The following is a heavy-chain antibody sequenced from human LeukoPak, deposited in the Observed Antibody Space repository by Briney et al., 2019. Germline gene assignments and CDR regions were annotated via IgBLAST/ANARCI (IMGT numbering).Heavy chain of an antibody. D-gene: IGHD2-2*01. Sequence: GASVTVSFKASGYTFTGYYMHWVRQAPGQGLEWMGWINPNSGGTNYAQKFQGRVTMTRDTSISTAYMELSRLRSDDTAVYYCAREYCSSTSCHFDYWGQGTLVTVSS. CDR3: AREYCSSTSCHFDY. J-gene: IGHJ4*02. V-gene: IGHV1-2*02. CDR2: INPNSGGT. CDR1: GYTFTGYY.